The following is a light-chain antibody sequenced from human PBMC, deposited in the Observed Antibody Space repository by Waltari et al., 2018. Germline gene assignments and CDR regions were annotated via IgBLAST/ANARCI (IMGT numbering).Light chain of an antibody. J-gene: IGLJ2*01. CDR1: ALPKQY. V-gene: IGLV3-25*03. CDR3: QSADSSGKV. Sequence: SYELTQPPSVSVSPGQTARITCSGDALPKQYACWYQQKPGQAPVVVIYKDTERPSGIPEGLFVSSSGTTVTLTISGVQAEDEADYYCQSADSSGKVFGGGTKLTVL. CDR2: KDT.